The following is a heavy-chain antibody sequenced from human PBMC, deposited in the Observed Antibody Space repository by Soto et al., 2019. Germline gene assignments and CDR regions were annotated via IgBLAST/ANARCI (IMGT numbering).Heavy chain of an antibody. CDR3: ASVVVTASDDY. CDR1: GFTFSSYA. J-gene: IGHJ4*02. V-gene: IGHV3-30-3*01. Sequence: QVQLVESGGGVVQPGRSLRLSCAASGFTFSSYAMHWVRQAPGKGLEWVAVISYDGSNKYYADSVKGRFTISRDNSKNTLYLQMNILRAEDTAVYYCASVVVTASDDYWGQGTLVTVSS. CDR2: ISYDGSNK. D-gene: IGHD2-21*02.